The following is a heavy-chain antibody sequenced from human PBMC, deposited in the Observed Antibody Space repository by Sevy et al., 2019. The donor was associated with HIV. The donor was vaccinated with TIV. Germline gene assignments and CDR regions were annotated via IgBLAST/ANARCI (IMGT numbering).Heavy chain of an antibody. J-gene: IGHJ3*02. Sequence: SETLSLTCTVSGGSINSYSWNWIRQSPGKGLEWIGYIYYSGATNYNPSLRSRVTISVDTSKNQFSLKLRSVTAADTAVYFCARERGSVTTLPAFDIWGQGTPVTVSS. CDR1: GGSINSYS. CDR2: IYYSGAT. CDR3: ARERGSVTTLPAFDI. V-gene: IGHV4-59*01. D-gene: IGHD3-10*01.